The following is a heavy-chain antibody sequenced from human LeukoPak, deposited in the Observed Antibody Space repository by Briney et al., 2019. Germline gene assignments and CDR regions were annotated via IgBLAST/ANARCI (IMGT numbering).Heavy chain of an antibody. J-gene: IGHJ6*02. D-gene: IGHD4-17*01. CDR3: AKAPYGDYYYYAMDV. V-gene: IGHV1-2*02. CDR2: INPNSAGT. Sequence: ASVKVSCKASGDTFTGYYIHWVRQAPGQGLEWIGWINPNSAGTNYAQKFQGRVAMTRDTSISTAYMELSRLRSDDTAVYYCAKAPYGDYYYYAMDVWGQGTTVTVSS. CDR1: GDTFTGYY.